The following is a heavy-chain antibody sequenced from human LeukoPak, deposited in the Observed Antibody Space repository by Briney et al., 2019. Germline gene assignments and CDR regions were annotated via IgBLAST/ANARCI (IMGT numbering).Heavy chain of an antibody. CDR1: GFTVSSNY. D-gene: IGHD6-19*01. J-gene: IGHJ4*02. CDR3: ASGGGTVAGYFDY. Sequence: PGGSLRLSCAASGFTVSSNYMSWVRQAPGKGLEWVSVIYSGGSTYYADSVKGRFTISRDNSKNTLYLQMNSLGAEDTAVYYCASGGGTVAGYFDYWGQGTLVTVSS. CDR2: IYSGGST. V-gene: IGHV3-66*01.